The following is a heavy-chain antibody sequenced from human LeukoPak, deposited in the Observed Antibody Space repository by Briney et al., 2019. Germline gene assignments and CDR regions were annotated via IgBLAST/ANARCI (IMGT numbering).Heavy chain of an antibody. D-gene: IGHD1-7*01. Sequence: GGSLRLSCAASGFTFTNYGMNWVRQAPGKGLEWIPYISTSGNTINYADSAKGRFTISRDNAKHSLYLQMNSLRAEDTALYYCATDRRRAGTVDYWGQGTLVTVSS. V-gene: IGHV3-48*04. J-gene: IGHJ4*02. CDR1: GFTFTNYG. CDR3: ATDRRRAGTVDY. CDR2: ISTSGNTI.